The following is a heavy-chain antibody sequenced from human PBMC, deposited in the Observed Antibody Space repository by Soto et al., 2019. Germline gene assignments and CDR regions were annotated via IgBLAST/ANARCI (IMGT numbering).Heavy chain of an antibody. V-gene: IGHV2-5*02. D-gene: IGHD5-18*01. CDR3: AHALYGYEPNWFDP. CDR2: IYWDDDK. J-gene: IGHJ5*02. Sequence: PTLVNPTQTLTLTCTFSGFSLSTSGVGVGWIRQPPGKALEWLALIYWDDDKRYSPSLKSRLTITKDTSKNQVVLTMTNMDPVDTATYYCAHALYGYEPNWFDPWGQGTLVTVSS. CDR1: GFSLSTSGVG.